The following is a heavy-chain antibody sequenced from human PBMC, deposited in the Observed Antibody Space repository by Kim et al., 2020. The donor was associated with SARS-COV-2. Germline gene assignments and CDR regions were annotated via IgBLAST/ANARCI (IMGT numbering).Heavy chain of an antibody. CDR1: GGSFSGYY. V-gene: IGHV4-34*01. Sequence: SETLSLTCAVYGGSFSGYYWSWIRQPPGKGLEWIGEINHSGSTNYNPSLKSRVTISVDTSKNQFSLKLSSVNAADTAVYYCARTPKVEMATILFDYWGQGTLVTVSS. J-gene: IGHJ4*02. CDR3: ARTPKVEMATILFDY. D-gene: IGHD5-12*01. CDR2: INHSGST.